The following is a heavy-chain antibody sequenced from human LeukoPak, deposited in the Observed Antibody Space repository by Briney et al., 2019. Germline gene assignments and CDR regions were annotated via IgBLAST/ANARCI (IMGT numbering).Heavy chain of an antibody. D-gene: IGHD6-13*01. CDR2: ISGGGGST. V-gene: IGHV3-23*01. CDR1: AFTFSSYA. J-gene: IGHJ1*01. CDR3: AKEGAAVGQGYFQH. Sequence: SGGSLRLSCAASAFTFSSYAMSWVRQAPGKGLEWVSAISGGGGSTFYADSVKGRFTISRDNSKNTLFMQMNSLGADDTAVYYCAKEGAAVGQGYFQHWGQGTLVTVSS.